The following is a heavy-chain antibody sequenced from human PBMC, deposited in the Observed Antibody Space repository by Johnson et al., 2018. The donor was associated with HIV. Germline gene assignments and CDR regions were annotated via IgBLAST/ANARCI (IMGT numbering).Heavy chain of an antibody. D-gene: IGHD3-22*01. J-gene: IGHJ3*02. V-gene: IGHV3-48*04. CDR2: ISSSGSTI. Sequence: VQLVESGGVVVQPGGSLRLSCAASGFTFSGSAVHWVRQASGKGLEWVSYISSSGSTIYYADSVKGRFTISRDNAKNSLYLQMNSLRAEDTALYYCARGDYYDSSRDAFDIWGQGTMVTVSS. CDR1: GFTFSGSA. CDR3: ARGDYYDSSRDAFDI.